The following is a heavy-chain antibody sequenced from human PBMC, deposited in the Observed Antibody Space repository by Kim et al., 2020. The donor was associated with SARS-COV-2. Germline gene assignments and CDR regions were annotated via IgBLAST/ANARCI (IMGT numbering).Heavy chain of an antibody. CDR1: GFTFDDYA. V-gene: IGHV3-43*02. Sequence: GGSLRLSCAASGFTFDDYAMHWVRQAPGKGLEWVSLISGDGGSTYYADSVKGRFTISRDNSKNSLYLQMNSLRTEDTALYYCAKDIPRLPVGYDFWSGYYPPDYYYGMDVWGQGTTVTVSS. CDR3: AKDIPRLPVGYDFWSGYYPPDYYYGMDV. CDR2: ISGDGGST. J-gene: IGHJ6*02. D-gene: IGHD3-3*01.